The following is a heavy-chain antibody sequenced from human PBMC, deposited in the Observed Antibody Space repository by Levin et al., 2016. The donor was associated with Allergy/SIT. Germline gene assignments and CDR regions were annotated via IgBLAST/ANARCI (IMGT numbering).Heavy chain of an antibody. CDR1: GGSISSYY. V-gene: IGHV4-59*08. Sequence: SETLSLTCTVSGGSISSYYWSWIRQPPGKGLEWIGYIYYSGSTNYNPSLKSRVTISVDTSKNQFSLKLSSVTAADTAVYYCAAWTAGTGLFDPWGQGALVTVSS. J-gene: IGHJ5*02. CDR3: AAWTAGTGLFDP. CDR2: IYYSGST. D-gene: IGHD6-19*01.